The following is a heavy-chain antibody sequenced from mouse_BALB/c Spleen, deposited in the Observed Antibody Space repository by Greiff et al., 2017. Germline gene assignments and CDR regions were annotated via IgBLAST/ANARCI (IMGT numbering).Heavy chain of an antibody. CDR3: ASTGVRRVYYAMDD. J-gene: IGHJ4*01. D-gene: IGHD2-14*01. Sequence: EVQLQQSGAELVKPGASVKLSCTASGFNIKDTYMHWVKQRPEQGLEWIGRIDPANGNTKYDPKFQGKATITADTSSNTAYLQLSSLTSEDTAVYSCASTGVRRVYYAMDDWGEGTSVTVAS. CDR1: GFNIKDTY. CDR2: IDPANGNT. V-gene: IGHV14-3*02.